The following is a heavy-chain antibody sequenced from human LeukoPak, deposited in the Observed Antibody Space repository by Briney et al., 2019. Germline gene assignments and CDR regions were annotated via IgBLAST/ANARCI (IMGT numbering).Heavy chain of an antibody. D-gene: IGHD3-9*01. CDR3: ARVLRNYDILTRQYYFDY. CDR2: IIPIFDTA. V-gene: IGHV1-69*13. Sequence: ASVKVSCKASGGTFSSYAISWVRQAPGQGLEWMGGIIPIFDTANYAQKFQGRVTITADESTSTAYMELSSLRSEDTAVYYCARVLRNYDILTRQYYFDYWGQGTLVTVSS. J-gene: IGHJ4*02. CDR1: GGTFSSYA.